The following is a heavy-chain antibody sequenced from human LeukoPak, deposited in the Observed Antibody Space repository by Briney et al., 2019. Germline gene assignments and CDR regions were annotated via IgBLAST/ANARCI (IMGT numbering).Heavy chain of an antibody. D-gene: IGHD2-15*01. CDR3: ASQNCSGGSCYEI. CDR2: IYTSGST. V-gene: IGHV4-4*07. J-gene: IGHJ4*02. Sequence: SETLSLTCTVSGGSISSYYWSWIRQPAGKGLEWIGRIYTSGSTNYNPSLKSRVTMSVDTSKNQFSLKLSSVTAADTAVYYCASQNCSGGSCYEIWGQGTLATVSS. CDR1: GGSISSYY.